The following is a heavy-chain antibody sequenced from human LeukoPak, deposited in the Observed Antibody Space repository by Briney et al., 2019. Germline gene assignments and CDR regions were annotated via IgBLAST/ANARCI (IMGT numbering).Heavy chain of an antibody. V-gene: IGHV4-39*07. CDR2: INYSGRT. CDR1: GGSISSSSYY. D-gene: IGHD1-1*01. J-gene: IGHJ4*02. CDR3: ARDGSDNWGQSDY. Sequence: PSETLSLTCTVSGGSISSSSYYWGWIRQPPGKGLEWIGNINYSGRTYYNPSLKSRVTISVDPSKNQFYLELSSVAAADTAVYYCARDGSDNWGQSDYWGQGTLATVSS.